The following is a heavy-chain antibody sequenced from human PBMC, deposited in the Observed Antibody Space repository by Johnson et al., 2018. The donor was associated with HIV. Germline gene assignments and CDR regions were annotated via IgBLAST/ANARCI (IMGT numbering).Heavy chain of an antibody. CDR3: AREYVGQWLGPRHAFDI. J-gene: IGHJ3*02. D-gene: IGHD6-19*01. CDR2: IKQDGSEK. V-gene: IGHV3-7*05. Sequence: VQLVESGGGLVQPGGSLRLSCAASGFTFSSYWMSWVRQAPGKGLEWVANIKQDGSEKYYVDSVKGRFTLSRDNAKNSLYLQMNSLRAEDTALYYCAREYVGQWLGPRHAFDIWGQGTMVTVSS. CDR1: GFTFSSYW.